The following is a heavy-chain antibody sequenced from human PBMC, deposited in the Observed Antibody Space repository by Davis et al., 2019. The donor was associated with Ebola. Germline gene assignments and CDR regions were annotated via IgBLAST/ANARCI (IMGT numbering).Heavy chain of an antibody. CDR3: AASLNFDWLLSGMDV. CDR1: GFTFTSSA. CDR2: IVVGSGNT. D-gene: IGHD3-9*01. Sequence: AASVKVSCKASGFTFTSSAMQWVRQARGQRLEWIGWIVVGSGNTNYAQKFQERVTITRDMSTSTAYMELSSLRSEDTAVYYCAASLNFDWLLSGMDVWGQETTVTVSS. J-gene: IGHJ6*02. V-gene: IGHV1-58*02.